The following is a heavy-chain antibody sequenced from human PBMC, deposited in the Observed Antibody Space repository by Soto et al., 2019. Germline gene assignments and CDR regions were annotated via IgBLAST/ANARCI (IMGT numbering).Heavy chain of an antibody. Sequence: PSEPLSLTFAVPGCSITSSNWCRCVRHPPGKGLEWIGEIYHSGSTNYNPSLKSRVTISVDKSKNQFSLKLSSVTAADTAVYYCARDQSRGVYYYYGMDVWGQGTTVT. CDR2: IYHSGST. CDR3: ARDQSRGVYYYYGMDV. J-gene: IGHJ6*02. CDR1: GCSITSSNW. V-gene: IGHV4-4*02.